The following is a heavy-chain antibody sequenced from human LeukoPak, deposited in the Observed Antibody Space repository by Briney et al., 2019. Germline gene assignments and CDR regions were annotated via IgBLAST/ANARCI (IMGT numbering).Heavy chain of an antibody. CDR2: ITSSSDYI. CDR1: GFTFSSHS. V-gene: IGHV3-21*01. CDR3: VRESVYYDSPAYYNVLDY. J-gene: IGHJ4*02. D-gene: IGHD3-22*01. Sequence: GGSLRLSCAASGFTFSSHSMNWVRQAPGKGLEWVSVITSSSDYIYYADSLKGRFTVSRDNAKNSLYLQLNSLRAEDTAVYYCVRESVYYDSPAYYNVLDYWGQGTLVTVSS.